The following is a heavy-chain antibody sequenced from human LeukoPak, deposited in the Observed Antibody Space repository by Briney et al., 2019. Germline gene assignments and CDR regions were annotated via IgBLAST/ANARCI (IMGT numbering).Heavy chain of an antibody. CDR2: IRSKAYGGTT. CDR3: TRVSAPYYCYGMDV. CDR1: GFTFGDYA. J-gene: IGHJ6*04. Sequence: GGSLRLSCTASGFTFGDYAMSWVRQAPGKGLEWVGFIRSKAYGGTTEYAASVKGRFTISRDDSKSIAYLQMNSLKTEDTAVYYCTRVSAPYYCYGMDVWGKGTTVTVSS. V-gene: IGHV3-49*04.